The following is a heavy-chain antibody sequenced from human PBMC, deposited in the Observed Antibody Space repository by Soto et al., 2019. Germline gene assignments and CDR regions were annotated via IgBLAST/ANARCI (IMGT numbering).Heavy chain of an antibody. Sequence: SETLSLTCTVSGGSISSGDYYWSWIRQPPGKGLEWIGYIYYSGSTYYNPSLKSRVTISVDTSKNQFSLKLSSVTAADTAVYYCARGSYYDILTAVGFDPWGQGTLVTVSS. CDR3: ARGSYYDILTAVGFDP. CDR1: GGSISSGDYY. D-gene: IGHD3-9*01. V-gene: IGHV4-30-4*01. CDR2: IYYSGST. J-gene: IGHJ5*02.